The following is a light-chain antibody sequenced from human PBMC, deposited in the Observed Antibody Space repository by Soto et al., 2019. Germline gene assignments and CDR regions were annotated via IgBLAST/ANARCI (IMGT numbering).Light chain of an antibody. CDR2: DNN. CDR1: NSNIGNNY. CDR3: ATWDSSLSVYV. Sequence: QSVLTQPPSVSAAPGQKVTISCSGSNSNIGNNYVSWYQQLPGTAPKLLIYDNNERPSGIPDRFSGSKSGTSATLGITGLQTGDEADYYCATWDSSLSVYVFGTGTKLTVL. V-gene: IGLV1-51*01. J-gene: IGLJ1*01.